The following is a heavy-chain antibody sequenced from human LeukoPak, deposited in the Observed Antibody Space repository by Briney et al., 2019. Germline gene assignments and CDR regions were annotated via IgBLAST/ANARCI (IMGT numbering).Heavy chain of an antibody. V-gene: IGHV3-23*01. Sequence: GGSLRLSRVASGFTFSNLAMGWVRQAPGKGLEWVSVISDSGGTTYYADSVKGRFTISRDNSRNTLYLQMNSLRVEDTAVYYCAKDARRSSGWYLFDHWGQGTLVTVSS. CDR1: GFTFSNLA. CDR2: ISDSGGTT. J-gene: IGHJ4*02. D-gene: IGHD6-19*01. CDR3: AKDARRSSGWYLFDH.